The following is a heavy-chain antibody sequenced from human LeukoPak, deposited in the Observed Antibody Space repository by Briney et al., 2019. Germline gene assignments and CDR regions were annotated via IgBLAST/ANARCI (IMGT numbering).Heavy chain of an antibody. D-gene: IGHD3-22*01. CDR2: ISYDGSNK. V-gene: IGHV3-30*18. J-gene: IGHJ4*02. CDR3: AKAGRESSGYLIDY. CDR1: GFTFSSYG. Sequence: GGSLRLSCAASGFTFSSYGMHWVRQAPGKGLEWVAVISYDGSNKYYADSVKGRFTISRDNSTTTLYLQMNSLRAEDTAVYYCAKAGRESSGYLIDYWGQGTLVTVSS.